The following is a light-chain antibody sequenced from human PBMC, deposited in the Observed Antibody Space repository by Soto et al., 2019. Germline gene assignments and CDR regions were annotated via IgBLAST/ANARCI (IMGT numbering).Light chain of an antibody. J-gene: IGKJ4*01. CDR2: DAS. CDR3: QKYGSSPLN. V-gene: IGKV3-20*01. CDR1: QLVSSSY. Sequence: TVLPPSPGTISFSPFAISVLSFISIQLVSSSYLAWYQQKPGQAPRLLIYDASNRATGIPARFSGSGSGTDFTLTISSLEPEDFAVYFCQKYGSSPLNFGGGTKGAIK.